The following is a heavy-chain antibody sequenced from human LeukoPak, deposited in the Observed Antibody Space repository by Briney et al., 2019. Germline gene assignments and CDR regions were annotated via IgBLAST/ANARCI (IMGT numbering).Heavy chain of an antibody. J-gene: IGHJ1*01. V-gene: IGHV4-59*01. CDR2: IYYSGST. Sequence: SETLSLTCTVSGGSISSYYWSWIRQPPGKGLEWIGYIYYSGSTNYNPSLKSRVTISVDTSKNQFSLKLSSVTAADTAVYYCASTPTGYDILTGYYPLGYFQHWGQGTLVTVSS. D-gene: IGHD3-9*01. CDR1: GGSISSYY. CDR3: ASTPTGYDILTGYYPLGYFQH.